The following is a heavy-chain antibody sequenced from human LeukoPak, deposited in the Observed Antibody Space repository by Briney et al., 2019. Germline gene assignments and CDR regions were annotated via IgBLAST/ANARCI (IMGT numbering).Heavy chain of an antibody. CDR2: IYTSGST. CDR1: GGSISSYY. Sequence: PSETLSLTCTVSGGSISSYYWSWIRQPAGKGLEWIGRIYTSGSTNYNPSLKSRVTMSVDTSKNQFSLKLSSVTVADTAVYYCAREIYSYGYMCYFDYWGQGTLVTVSS. V-gene: IGHV4-4*07. CDR3: AREIYSYGYMCYFDY. J-gene: IGHJ4*02. D-gene: IGHD5-18*01.